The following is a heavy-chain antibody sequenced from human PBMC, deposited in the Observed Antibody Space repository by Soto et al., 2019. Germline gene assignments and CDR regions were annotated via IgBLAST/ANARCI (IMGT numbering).Heavy chain of an antibody. Sequence: GGSLRLSCAASGFTFSSYGMHWVRQAPGKGLEWVAVIWYDGSNKYYADSVKGRFTISRDNSKNTLYLQMNSLRAEDTAVYYCARGGPGYCISTSCYALGEYFDYWGQGTLVTVSS. CDR3: ARGGPGYCISTSCYALGEYFDY. CDR1: GFTFSSYG. V-gene: IGHV3-33*01. CDR2: IWYDGSNK. J-gene: IGHJ4*02. D-gene: IGHD2-2*03.